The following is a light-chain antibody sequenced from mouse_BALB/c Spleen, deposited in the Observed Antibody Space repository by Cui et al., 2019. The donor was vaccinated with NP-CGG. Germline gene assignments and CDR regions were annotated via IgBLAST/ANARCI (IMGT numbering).Light chain of an antibody. CDR2: GTK. CDR1: TGAVTTSNY. V-gene: IGLV1*01. CDR3: VLWYSNHWV. Sequence: QPVVTQESALTTSPGETVTLTCRSSTGAVTTSNYANWVQEKPDHLFTGLIGGTKNRTPGVPARFSGSLIGDKAALTITGAQTEDEAIYFCVLWYSNHWVFGGGTKLTVL. J-gene: IGLJ1*01.